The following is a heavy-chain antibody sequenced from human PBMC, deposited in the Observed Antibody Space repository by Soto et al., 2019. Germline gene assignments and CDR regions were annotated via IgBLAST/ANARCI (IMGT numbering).Heavy chain of an antibody. Sequence: EVQLVESGGGLVQPGGSLRLSCAASGFTFSDHYMDWVRQAPGKGLEWVGRTRNKANSYTTEYAASVKGRFTISRDDSKHSLYLQMNSLTTEDTAVYYCARVRYGSGSFDYWGQGTLVTVSS. D-gene: IGHD3-10*01. CDR1: GFTFSDHY. V-gene: IGHV3-72*01. CDR3: ARVRYGSGSFDY. J-gene: IGHJ4*02. CDR2: TRNKANSYTT.